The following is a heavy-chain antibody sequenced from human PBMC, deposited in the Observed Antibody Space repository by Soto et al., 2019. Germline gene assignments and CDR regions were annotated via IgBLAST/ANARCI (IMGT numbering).Heavy chain of an antibody. Sequence: PSETLSLTCTVSGDSVNSGSYYWSWIRQPPGKGLEWIGYFYNGGSTNYNPSLKSRVTISVDTSKNQFSLKLSSVTAADTAVYYCARTNSRGHWAAWYWGQGTLVTVSS. CDR2: FYNGGST. J-gene: IGHJ4*02. D-gene: IGHD3-22*01. CDR1: GDSVNSGSYY. V-gene: IGHV4-61*01. CDR3: ARTNSRGHWAAWY.